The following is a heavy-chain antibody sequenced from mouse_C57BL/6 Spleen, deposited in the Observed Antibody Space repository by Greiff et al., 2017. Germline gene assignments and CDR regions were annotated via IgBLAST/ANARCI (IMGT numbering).Heavy chain of an antibody. CDR1: GFTFSDYG. CDR3: ARRAWASYYYAMDY. V-gene: IGHV5-17*01. Sequence: EVKVVESEGGLVKPGGSLKLSCAASGFTFSDYGMHWVRQAPEKGLEWVAYISSGSSTIYYADTVKGRFTISRDNAKNTLFLQMTSLRSEDTTMYYCARRAWASYYYAMDYWGQGTSVTVSS. J-gene: IGHJ4*01. CDR2: ISSGSSTI. D-gene: IGHD3-1*01.